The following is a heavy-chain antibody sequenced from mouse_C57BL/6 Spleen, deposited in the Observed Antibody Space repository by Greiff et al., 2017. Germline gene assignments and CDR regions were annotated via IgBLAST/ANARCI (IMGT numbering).Heavy chain of an antibody. CDR1: GYTFTSYW. D-gene: IGHD1-3*01. CDR3: ARDKGSMDD. V-gene: IGHV1-69*01. J-gene: IGHJ4*01. Sequence: VQLQQPGAELVMPGASVKLSCKASGYTFTSYWMHWVKQRPGQGLEWIGEIDPSDSYTNYNQKFKGKSTLTVDKSSSTAYMQLSSLTSEDSAVYYCARDKGSMDDWGQGTSVTVSS. CDR2: IDPSDSYT.